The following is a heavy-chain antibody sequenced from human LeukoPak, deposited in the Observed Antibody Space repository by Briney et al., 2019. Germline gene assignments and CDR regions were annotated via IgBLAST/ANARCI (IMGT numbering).Heavy chain of an antibody. Sequence: SQTLSLTCAVSGGSVSSGGYSWSWIRQPPGKGLEWIGYIYHSGSTYYNPSLKSRVTISVDRSKNQFSLKLSSVTAADTAVYYCARGRYFDWLPPPYYYYYYGMDVWGQGTTVTVS. CDR2: IYHSGST. CDR1: GGSVSSGGYS. J-gene: IGHJ6*02. V-gene: IGHV4-30-2*01. D-gene: IGHD3-9*01. CDR3: ARGRYFDWLPPPYYYYYYGMDV.